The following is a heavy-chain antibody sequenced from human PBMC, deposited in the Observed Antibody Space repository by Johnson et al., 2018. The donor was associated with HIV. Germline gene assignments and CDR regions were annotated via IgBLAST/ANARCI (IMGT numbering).Heavy chain of an antibody. Sequence: VQLVESGGDSVKQGGSLRLSSTVAEFTFIRVRQAPGKGLEWVSGISWNSGSIGYADSVKGRFTISRDNAKNSLYLQINSLRAEDTALYYCASVLGRGYSGYDKNYDAFDIWGQGTMVTVSS. V-gene: IGHV3-9*01. D-gene: IGHD5-12*01. J-gene: IGHJ3*02. CDR2: ISWNSGSI. CDR3: ASVLGRGYSGYDKNYDAFDI. CDR1: EFTFI.